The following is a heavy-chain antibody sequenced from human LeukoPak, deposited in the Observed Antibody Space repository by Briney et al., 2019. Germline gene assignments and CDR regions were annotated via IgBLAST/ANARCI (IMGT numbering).Heavy chain of an antibody. CDR2: INSDGSWT. CDR3: VSFYETY. J-gene: IGHJ4*02. CDR1: GNYW. D-gene: IGHD2/OR15-2a*01. Sequence: GGSLRLSCAASGNYWMHWVRQAPRKGLVWVSHINSDGSWTSYADSVKGRFTISKDNAKSTVYLQMNSLRAEDTAVYYCVSFYETYWGRGTLVTVSS. V-gene: IGHV3-74*01.